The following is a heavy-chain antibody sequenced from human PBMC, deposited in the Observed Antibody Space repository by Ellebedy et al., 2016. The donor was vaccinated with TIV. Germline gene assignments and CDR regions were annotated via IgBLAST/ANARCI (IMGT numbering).Heavy chain of an antibody. Sequence: PGGSLRLSCAASGFTFSSFWLHWVRQAPGKGLVWVSDINNDGSSTSYADSLKGRFTISRDNAKNTLYLQMNSLRDDDTAKYYCVTSSRYRSFWSDDHKGGSDYFDSWGQGTLVTVSS. CDR2: INNDGSST. J-gene: IGHJ4*02. CDR1: GFTFSSFW. V-gene: IGHV3-74*01. CDR3: VTSSRYRSFWSDDHKGGSDYFDS. D-gene: IGHD3-3*01.